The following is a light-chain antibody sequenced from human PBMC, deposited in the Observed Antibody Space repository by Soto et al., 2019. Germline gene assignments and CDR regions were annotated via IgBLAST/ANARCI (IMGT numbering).Light chain of an antibody. Sequence: DIQMTQSPSSLSASVGDRVIITCRASQTISSHLNWYQQKPGKAPNLLVYAASSLQSGVPSRFTGSGSGTDFTLTISSLQPEDFANYFCQQSYTTPITFGQGTRL. J-gene: IGKJ5*01. V-gene: IGKV1-39*01. CDR2: AAS. CDR3: QQSYTTPIT. CDR1: QTISSH.